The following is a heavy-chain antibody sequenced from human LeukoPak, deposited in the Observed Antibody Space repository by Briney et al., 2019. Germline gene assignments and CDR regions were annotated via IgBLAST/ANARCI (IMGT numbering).Heavy chain of an antibody. CDR3: ARGSYAGEVYFDY. V-gene: IGHV4-59*12. D-gene: IGHD2-2*01. CDR2: IYYSGST. Sequence: SETLSLTCTVSGGSISNYYWSWIRQPPGKGLEWIGYIYYSGSTNYNPSLKSRITISIDRSENQFSLQLTSVTAADTAVYYCARGSYAGEVYFDYWGQGTLVTVSS. J-gene: IGHJ4*02. CDR1: GGSISNYY.